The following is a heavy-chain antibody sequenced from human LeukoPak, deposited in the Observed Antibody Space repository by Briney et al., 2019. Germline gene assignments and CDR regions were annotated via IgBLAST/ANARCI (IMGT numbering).Heavy chain of an antibody. V-gene: IGHV4-38-2*02. J-gene: IGHJ4*02. CDR1: GYSISSGYY. D-gene: IGHD2-2*01. CDR2: IYHSGST. Sequence: PSETLSLTCTVSGYSISSGYYWGWIRPPPGKGLEWIGSIYHSGSTYYNPSLKSRVTISVDTSKNQFSLKLSSVTAADTAVYYCARNPHDVVVPAAIWGQGTLVTVSS. CDR3: ARNPHDVVVPAAI.